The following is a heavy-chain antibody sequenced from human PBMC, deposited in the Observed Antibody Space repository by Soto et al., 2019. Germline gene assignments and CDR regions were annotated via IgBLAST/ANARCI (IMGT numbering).Heavy chain of an antibody. CDR3: ARDPSNSSGYYQFFDY. J-gene: IGHJ4*02. V-gene: IGHV1-18*01. CDR2: ISAYNGDT. D-gene: IGHD3-22*01. CDR1: GYTFTNHG. Sequence: QVQLVQSGAEVKKPGASVKVSCKASGYTFTNHGISWVRQAPGQGLEWMGWISAYNGDTKYAQNLQGRVTMTTDTSTNTAYMGLRSLRSDDTAVYYCARDPSNSSGYYQFFDYWGQGTLVTVSS.